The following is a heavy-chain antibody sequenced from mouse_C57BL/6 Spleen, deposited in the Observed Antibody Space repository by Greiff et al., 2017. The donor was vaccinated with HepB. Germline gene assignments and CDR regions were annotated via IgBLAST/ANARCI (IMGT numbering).Heavy chain of an antibody. J-gene: IGHJ1*03. Sequence: VQLKEPGTVLARPGASVKMSCKTSGYTFTSYWMHWVKQRPGQGLEWIGAIYPGNSDTSYNQKFKGKAKLTAVTSASTAYMELSSLTNEDSAVYYCTRSITTVPHWYFDVWGTGTTVTVSS. V-gene: IGHV1-5*01. CDR1: GYTFTSYW. CDR2: IYPGNSDT. D-gene: IGHD1-1*01. CDR3: TRSITTVPHWYFDV.